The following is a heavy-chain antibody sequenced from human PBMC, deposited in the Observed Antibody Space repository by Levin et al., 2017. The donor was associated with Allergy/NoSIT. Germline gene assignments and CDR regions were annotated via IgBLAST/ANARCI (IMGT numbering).Heavy chain of an antibody. V-gene: IGHV3-9*01. J-gene: IGHJ3*02. CDR1: GFTFDDYA. Sequence: AGGSLRLSCAASGFTFDDYAMHWVRQAPGKGLEWVSGISWNSGSIGYADSVKGRFTISRDNAKNSLYLQMNSLRTEDTALYYCARDNIGIPDAFDIWGQGTMVIVSS. CDR2: ISWNSGSI. D-gene: IGHD3-10*01. CDR3: ARDNIGIPDAFDI.